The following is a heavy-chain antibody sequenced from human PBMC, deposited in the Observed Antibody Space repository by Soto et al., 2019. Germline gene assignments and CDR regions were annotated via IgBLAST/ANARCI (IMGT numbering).Heavy chain of an antibody. CDR3: ASETPHSSSLYCDH. CDR1: GFTFSSYG. Sequence: QVQLVESGGGVVQPGRSLRLSCAASGFTFSSYGMHWVREATGKGLEWVAVISYDGSSKYYADSVKGRFTISRDNSKNTMYLQMNSLRPEDTAVYYFASETPHSSSLYCDHWGQEDLITVSS. D-gene: IGHD6-13*01. V-gene: IGHV3-30-3*01. CDR2: ISYDGSSK. J-gene: IGHJ5*02.